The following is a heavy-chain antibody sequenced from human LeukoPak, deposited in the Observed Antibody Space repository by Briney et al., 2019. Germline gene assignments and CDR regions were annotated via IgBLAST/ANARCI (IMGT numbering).Heavy chain of an antibody. CDR3: ARHERNDSWSGHYPHFDF. CDR2: VYNRGST. D-gene: IGHD3-3*01. Sequence: SETLSLTCTVSGVSIRDRNWMWIRQPPRRGLEWIGYVYNRGSTNYNPSRKRRVVMSLDAAINHSSLRLTSVTPADTAVYYCARHERNDSWSGHYPHFDFWGQGVLVTVSS. V-gene: IGHV4-59*08. CDR1: GVSIRDRN. J-gene: IGHJ4*02.